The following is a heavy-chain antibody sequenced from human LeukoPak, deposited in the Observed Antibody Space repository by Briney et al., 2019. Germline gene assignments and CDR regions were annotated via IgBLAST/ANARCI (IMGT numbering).Heavy chain of an antibody. D-gene: IGHD2-2*01. Sequence: GGSLRLSCAASGFTFSSYGMHWVRQAPGKGLEWVAFIRYDGGNKYYADSVKGRFTISRDNSKNTLYLQMNSLRAEDTAVYYCAKDPGGDCSSTSCYASYYYGMDVWGQGTTVTVSS. J-gene: IGHJ6*02. CDR3: AKDPGGDCSSTSCYASYYYGMDV. V-gene: IGHV3-30*02. CDR1: GFTFSSYG. CDR2: IRYDGGNK.